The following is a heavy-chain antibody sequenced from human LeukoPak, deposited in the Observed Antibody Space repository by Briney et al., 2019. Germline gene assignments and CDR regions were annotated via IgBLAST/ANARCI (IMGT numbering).Heavy chain of an antibody. J-gene: IGHJ6*02. CDR1: VGTFSSYA. V-gene: IGHV1-69*13. Sequence: ASVKLSCKPSVGTFSSYAISWVRQAPAQGLEWMGGIIPIFGTANYAQKFQGRVTITEDESTSTDYMEPSSLRSEDTAVYYCARDGYNIRRSEYGMDVWGQGTTVSVSS. D-gene: IGHD1-14*01. CDR3: ARDGYNIRRSEYGMDV. CDR2: IIPIFGTA.